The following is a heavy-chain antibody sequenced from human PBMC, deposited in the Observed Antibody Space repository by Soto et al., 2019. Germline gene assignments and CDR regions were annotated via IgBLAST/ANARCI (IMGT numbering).Heavy chain of an antibody. V-gene: IGHV4-34*01. CDR2: INHSGST. J-gene: IGHJ4*02. CDR3: ASREIQGPIDY. CDR1: GGSFSGYY. D-gene: IGHD1-26*01. Sequence: PSETLSLTCAVYGGSFSGYYWSWIRQPPGKGLEWIGEINHSGSTNYNPSLKSRVTISVDTSKNQFSLKLTSVTAVDTAVYYCASREIQGPIDYWGQRTLVTVSS.